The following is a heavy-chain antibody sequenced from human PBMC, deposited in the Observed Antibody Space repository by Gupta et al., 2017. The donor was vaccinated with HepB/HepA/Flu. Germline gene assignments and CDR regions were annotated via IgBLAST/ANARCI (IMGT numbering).Heavy chain of an antibody. CDR1: GFTFSDYY. Sequence: QVQLVESVGGLVKPGGSLRLSCAASGFTFSDYYMSWIRQAPGKGLEWVSYISTSGTTIYDADSVKGRFTISRDNAKNSLFLQMNSLRAEDTAVYYCARDLSSRGYSYYMDVWGKGTTVTVSS. CDR3: ARDLSSRGYSYYMDV. V-gene: IGHV3-11*04. D-gene: IGHD3-10*01. J-gene: IGHJ6*03. CDR2: ISTSGTTI.